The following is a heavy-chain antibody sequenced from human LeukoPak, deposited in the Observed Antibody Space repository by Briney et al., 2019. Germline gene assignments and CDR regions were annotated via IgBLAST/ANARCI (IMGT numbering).Heavy chain of an antibody. CDR3: ARDARDYYDSSGYLD. CDR1: GFTFSSYS. J-gene: IGHJ4*02. D-gene: IGHD3-22*01. Sequence: AGRSLRLSCAASGFTFSSYSMNWVRQAPGKGLEWVSSISSSSSYIYYTDSVKGRFTISRDNAKNSLYLQMNSLRAEDTAVYYCARDARDYYDSSGYLDWGQGTLVTVSS. V-gene: IGHV3-21*01. CDR2: ISSSSSYI.